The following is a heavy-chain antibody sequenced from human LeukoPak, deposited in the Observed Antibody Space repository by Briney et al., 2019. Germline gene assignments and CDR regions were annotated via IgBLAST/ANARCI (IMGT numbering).Heavy chain of an antibody. CDR3: ARMRSIAARRRVFDY. CDR2: IYYSGST. V-gene: IGHV4-59*01. Sequence: SETLSLTCTVSGGSISSYYWSWIRQPPGKGLEWIGYIYYSGSTNYNPSLKSRVTISVDTSKNQFSLKLSSVTAADTAVYYCARMRSIAARRRVFDYWGQGTLVTVSS. J-gene: IGHJ4*02. CDR1: GGSISSYY. D-gene: IGHD6-6*01.